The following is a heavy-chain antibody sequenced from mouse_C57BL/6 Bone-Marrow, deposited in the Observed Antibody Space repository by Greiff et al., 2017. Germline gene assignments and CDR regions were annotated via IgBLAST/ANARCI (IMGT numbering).Heavy chain of an antibody. J-gene: IGHJ1*03. Sequence: EVKLVESGGDLVKPGGSLKLSCAASGFTFSSYGMSWVRQTPDKRLEWVATISSGGSYTYYPDSGKGRFTISRDNAKNTRYLQMSSLKSEGTAMYNSARHRYGSGSLYCDVWGTGTTVTVSS. D-gene: IGHD1-1*01. CDR2: ISSGGSYT. V-gene: IGHV5-6*02. CDR3: ARHRYGSGSLYCDV. CDR1: GFTFSSYG.